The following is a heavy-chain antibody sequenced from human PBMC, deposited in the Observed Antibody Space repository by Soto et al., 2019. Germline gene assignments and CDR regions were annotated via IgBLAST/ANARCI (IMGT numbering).Heavy chain of an antibody. CDR1: GFTFSNYW. Sequence: EVQLVESGGGLVHPGGSLRLSCAASGFTFSNYWMSWVRQAPGKGLEWVANIKQDGTEKNYVDAVRGRFTISRDNAKNSLDLQRSSLTAEDPAVYYCASVAIWGQGTLVTVSS. J-gene: IGHJ4*02. CDR3: ASVAI. D-gene: IGHD5-12*01. CDR2: IKQDGTEK. V-gene: IGHV3-7*01.